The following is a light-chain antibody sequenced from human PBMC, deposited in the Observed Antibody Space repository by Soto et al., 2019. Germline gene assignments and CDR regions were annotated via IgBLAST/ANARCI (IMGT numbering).Light chain of an antibody. Sequence: EIVLTQSPDTLSLSPGERATVSCRCSRSVSRSNLAWYQHKPGQAPRLLIYGTSNRATGIPDRFTGSGSGTDLTLTISSLEPEDFAVYYCEQYGSSPPSITFGQGTKVDIK. CDR3: EQYGSSPPSIT. J-gene: IGKJ1*01. CDR1: RSVSRSN. CDR2: GTS. V-gene: IGKV3-20*01.